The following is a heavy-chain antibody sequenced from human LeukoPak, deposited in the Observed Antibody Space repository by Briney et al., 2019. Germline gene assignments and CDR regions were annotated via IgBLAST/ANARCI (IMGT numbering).Heavy chain of an antibody. D-gene: IGHD1-26*01. V-gene: IGHV4-34*01. Sequence: SSETLSLTCAVYGGSFSGYYWSWIRQPPGKGLEWIGEINHSGSTNYNPSLKSRVTISVDTSKNQFSLKLSSVTAADTAVYYCAGDVVGATTLNYYYGMDVWGQGTTVTVSS. J-gene: IGHJ6*02. CDR1: GGSFSGYY. CDR2: INHSGST. CDR3: AGDVVGATTLNYYYGMDV.